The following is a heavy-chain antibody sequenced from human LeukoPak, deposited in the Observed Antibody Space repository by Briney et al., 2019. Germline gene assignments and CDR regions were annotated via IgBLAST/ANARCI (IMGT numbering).Heavy chain of an antibody. Sequence: SETLSLTCAVYGGSFSGYYWSWIRQPPGKGLEWIGEINHSGSTNYNPSLKSRVTISVDTSKNQFSLKLSSVTAADTAVYYCAGASYDSSGVHWGQGTLVTVST. V-gene: IGHV4-34*01. J-gene: IGHJ4*02. CDR2: INHSGST. CDR3: AGASYDSSGVH. CDR1: GGSFSGYY. D-gene: IGHD3-22*01.